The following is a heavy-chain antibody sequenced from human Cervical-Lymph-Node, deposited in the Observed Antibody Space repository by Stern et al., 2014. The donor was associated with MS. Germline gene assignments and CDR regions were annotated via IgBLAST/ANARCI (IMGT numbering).Heavy chain of an antibody. V-gene: IGHV4-59*02. Sequence: QVQLQESGPGLEKPSETLSLTCTVSGGAVSDYYWTWIRQRPGTGLEWIGYISDTGTTNYNPSLHSRVTITLDTSQNQVSLRLRSVTAADTAVYYCARDPSTTASDWFFDLWGRGSLVTVSS. D-gene: IGHD2-21*02. CDR1: GGAVSDYY. CDR2: ISDTGTT. J-gene: IGHJ2*01. CDR3: ARDPSTTASDWFFDL.